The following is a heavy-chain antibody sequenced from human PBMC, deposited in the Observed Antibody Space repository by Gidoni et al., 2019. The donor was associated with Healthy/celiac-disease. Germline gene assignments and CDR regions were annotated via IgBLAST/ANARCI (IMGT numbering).Heavy chain of an antibody. J-gene: IGHJ4*02. Sequence: EVQLLEPVGGLVQPGGSLRLACAASGFTFSSYAMSWVRQAPGKGLGWVSAISGVGGSTYYADSVKGRFTISRDNSKNTLYLQMNSLRAEDTAVYYCAKVVRSSSDYFDYWGQGTLVTVSS. D-gene: IGHD6-6*01. CDR2: ISGVGGST. CDR1: GFTFSSYA. CDR3: AKVVRSSSDYFDY. V-gene: IGHV3-23*01.